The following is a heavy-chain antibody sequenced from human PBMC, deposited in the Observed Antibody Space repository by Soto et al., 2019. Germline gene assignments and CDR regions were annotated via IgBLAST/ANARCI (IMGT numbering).Heavy chain of an antibody. CDR3: ARAITMVRGSMGYYYGMDV. CDR2: ISYDGSNK. J-gene: IGHJ6*02. Sequence: PVGSLRLSCAASGFTFSSYAMHWVRQAPGKGLEWVAVISYDGSNKYYADSVKGRFTISRDNSKNTLYLQMNSLRAEDTAVYYCARAITMVRGSMGYYYGMDVWGQGTTVTVSS. V-gene: IGHV3-30-3*01. CDR1: GFTFSSYA. D-gene: IGHD3-10*01.